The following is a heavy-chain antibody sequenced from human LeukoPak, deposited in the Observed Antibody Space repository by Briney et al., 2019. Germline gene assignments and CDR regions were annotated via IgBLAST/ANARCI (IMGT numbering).Heavy chain of an antibody. D-gene: IGHD3-3*01. V-gene: IGHV4-59*01. Sequence: SETLCLTCTVSGGSISSYYWSWIRQPPGKGLEWIGYIYYSGSTNYNPSLKSRVTISVDTSKNQFSLKLSSVTAADTAVYYCARGPFYDFWSGYYNYYYMDVWGKGTTVTVSS. CDR3: ARGPFYDFWSGYYNYYYMDV. CDR1: GGSISSYY. J-gene: IGHJ6*03. CDR2: IYYSGST.